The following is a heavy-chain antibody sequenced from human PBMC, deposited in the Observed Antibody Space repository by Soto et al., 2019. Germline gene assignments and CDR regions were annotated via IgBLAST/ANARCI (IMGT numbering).Heavy chain of an antibody. CDR3: AIQTMVRGVITGYY. CDR1: GGSVSSSSYY. Sequence: SETLSLTCTVSGGSVSSSSYYWGWIRQPPGKGLEWIGSIYYSGSTYYNPSLKSRVTISVDTSKNQFSLKLSSVTAADTAVYYCAIQTMVRGVITGYYWGQGTPVTVSS. CDR2: IYYSGST. J-gene: IGHJ4*02. D-gene: IGHD3-10*01. V-gene: IGHV4-39*01.